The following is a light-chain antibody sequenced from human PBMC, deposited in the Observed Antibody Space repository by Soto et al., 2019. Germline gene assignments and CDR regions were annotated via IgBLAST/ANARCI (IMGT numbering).Light chain of an antibody. V-gene: IGKV3-20*01. CDR1: QSVAGSY. Sequence: DIVLTQSPGTLSLSPGERATLSCRASQSVAGSYLAWYQHQRGQAPRLLIYAASSRATGIPDRFSGTGSGTDFTLTISRMEPEEFAMYYCQQYGSAPLTFGGGTKVEIK. CDR3: QQYGSAPLT. J-gene: IGKJ4*01. CDR2: AAS.